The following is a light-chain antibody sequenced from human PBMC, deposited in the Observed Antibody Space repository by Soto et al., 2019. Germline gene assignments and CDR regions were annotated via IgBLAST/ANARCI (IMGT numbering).Light chain of an antibody. CDR2: GAS. J-gene: IGKJ1*01. V-gene: IGKV3-20*01. Sequence: EIVLTQSAVTLSLSPLERATLSCRASQSVSSNYLAWYQQKPGQAPRPLIYGASSRATGIPDRFSGSGAGTDFTLTISRLESEDFAVYYCQQYGSSPWTFGQGTKV. CDR3: QQYGSSPWT. CDR1: QSVSSNY.